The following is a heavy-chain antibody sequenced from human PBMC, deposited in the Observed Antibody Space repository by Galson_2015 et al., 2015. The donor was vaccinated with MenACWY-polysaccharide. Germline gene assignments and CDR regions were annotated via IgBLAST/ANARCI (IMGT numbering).Heavy chain of an antibody. CDR1: GYTFTSYD. Sequence: SVKVSCKASGYTFTSYDINWVRQATGQGLELMGWMSPNTGNTGYAQKFQGRVTMTRNTSISTAYMELSSLRSEDTAVYYCARGVGATSRPNYWGQGTLVTVSS. CDR2: MSPNTGNT. J-gene: IGHJ4*02. V-gene: IGHV1-8*01. CDR3: ARGVGATSRPNY. D-gene: IGHD1-26*01.